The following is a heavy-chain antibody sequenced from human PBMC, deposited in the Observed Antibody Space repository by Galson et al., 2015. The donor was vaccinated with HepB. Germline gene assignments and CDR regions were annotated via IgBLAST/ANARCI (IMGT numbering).Heavy chain of an antibody. D-gene: IGHD2-2*01. V-gene: IGHV6-1*01. CDR1: GDSVSSNSAA. Sequence: CAISGDSVSSNSAAWNWIRQSPSRGLEWLGRTYYRSKWYNDYAVFVKTRITVNPDTSKNQFSLQLNSVTPEDTAVYYCARAYASRGDGARDRPFDFWGQGTLVTVSP. CDR2: TYYRSKWYN. J-gene: IGHJ4*02. CDR3: ARAYASRGDGARDRPFDF.